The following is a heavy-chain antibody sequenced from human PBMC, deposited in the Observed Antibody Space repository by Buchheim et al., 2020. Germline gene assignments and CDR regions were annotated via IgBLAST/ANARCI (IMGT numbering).Heavy chain of an antibody. CDR3: ARDRGGFQYFDY. Sequence: QVQLVESGGGVVQPGRSLRLSCAASGFTFSSYGMHWVRQAPGKGLEWVTVIWYDGTNKYYADSVRGRFIIYRHNSKNMLYLQMNSLRVEDTAVYYCARDRGGFQYFDYWGQGSL. D-gene: IGHD3-16*01. J-gene: IGHJ4*02. CDR2: IWYDGTNK. V-gene: IGHV3-33*01. CDR1: GFTFSSYG.